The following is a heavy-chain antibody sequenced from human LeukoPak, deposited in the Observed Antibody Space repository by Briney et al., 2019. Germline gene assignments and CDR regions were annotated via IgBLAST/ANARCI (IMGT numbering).Heavy chain of an antibody. CDR2: ISGSGGST. V-gene: IGHV3-23*01. Sequence: GGSLRLSCAASGFTFSSYAMSWVRQAPGKGLEWVSAISGSGGSTYYADSVKGRFTISRDNSKNTLYLQMNSLRAEDTAVYYCASPILVVVAATSSWFDPWGKGTLVSVS. CDR1: GFTFSSYA. J-gene: IGHJ5*02. D-gene: IGHD2-15*01. CDR3: ASPILVVVAATSSWFDP.